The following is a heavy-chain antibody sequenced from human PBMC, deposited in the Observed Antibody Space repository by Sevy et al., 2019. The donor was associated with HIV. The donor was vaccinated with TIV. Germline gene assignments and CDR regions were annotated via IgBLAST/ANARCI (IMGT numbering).Heavy chain of an antibody. V-gene: IGHV3-21*01. CDR2: ISSSSESI. CDR3: ARDRGPGYGDYYFDY. D-gene: IGHD4-17*01. Sequence: GGSLRLSCAASGFTSSTYTMNWVRQAPGKGLEWVSSISSSSESIYYADSVKGRFTISRDNAKNSLYLQMNSLRAEDTAVYYCARDRGPGYGDYYFDYWGQGTLVTVSS. CDR1: GFTSSTYT. J-gene: IGHJ4*02.